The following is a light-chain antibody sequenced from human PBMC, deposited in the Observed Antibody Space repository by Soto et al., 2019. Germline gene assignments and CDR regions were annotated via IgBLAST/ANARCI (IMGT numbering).Light chain of an antibody. CDR3: QQYYSTPHT. Sequence: DIVMTQSPDSQAVSLGERATIDCRSSQSLLYSSNNKNYLAWYQHKPGQSPKLLIYWASTRESGVPDRFTGSGSGTYFTLTISSLQAEDVAVYYCQQYYSTPHTFGQGTKLEIK. CDR1: QSLLYSSNNKNY. J-gene: IGKJ2*01. CDR2: WAS. V-gene: IGKV4-1*01.